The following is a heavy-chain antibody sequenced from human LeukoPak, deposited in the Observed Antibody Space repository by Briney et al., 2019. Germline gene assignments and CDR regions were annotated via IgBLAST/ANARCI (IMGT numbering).Heavy chain of an antibody. CDR3: ARDKQLDWAHYYYYYMDV. Sequence: VASVKVSCKASGYTFTSYGISWVRQAPGQGLEWMRWISGYNGKTNYAQKVQGRVSMTTDTSTSTAYMELRSLRSDDTAVYYCARDKQLDWAHYYYYYMDVWGKGTTVTVSS. D-gene: IGHD1-1*01. CDR1: GYTFTSYG. J-gene: IGHJ6*03. CDR2: ISGYNGKT. V-gene: IGHV1-18*01.